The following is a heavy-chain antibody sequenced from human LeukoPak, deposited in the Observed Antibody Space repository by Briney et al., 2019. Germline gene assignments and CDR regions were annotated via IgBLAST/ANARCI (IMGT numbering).Heavy chain of an antibody. CDR3: ARGAVAAEVWLRANDAFDI. D-gene: IGHD6-19*01. CDR2: IRGGSSFI. CDR1: GFTFSSYS. J-gene: IGHJ3*02. V-gene: IGHV3-21*01. Sequence: PGGSLRLFCAASGFTFSSYSINWVRQAPGKGLAWVSSIRGGSSFIYYADSVKGRFTLSRDNAKNSLYLQMNSLRAEDTAVYYCARGAVAAEVWLRANDAFDIWGQGTVVTVSS.